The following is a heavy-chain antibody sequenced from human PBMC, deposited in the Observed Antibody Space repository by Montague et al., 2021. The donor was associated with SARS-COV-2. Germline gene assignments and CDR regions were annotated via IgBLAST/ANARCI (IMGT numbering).Heavy chain of an antibody. V-gene: IGHV4-39*07. D-gene: IGHD3-10*01. CDR2: RHYSGSN. CDR1: GGSISSGNSC. J-gene: IGHJ6*02. Sequence: SETLSLTCTVDGGSISSGNSCRGGIHTPAGQGLDWIGNRHYSGSNYYNPSLKSRVTISIDTSKNQFSLKLSSVTAADTAVYYCARDDIMLQGVTKGMDVWGQGTTGTVSS. CDR3: ARDDIMLQGVTKGMDV.